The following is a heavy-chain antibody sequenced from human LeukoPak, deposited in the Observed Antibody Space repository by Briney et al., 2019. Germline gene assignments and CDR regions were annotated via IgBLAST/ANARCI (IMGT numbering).Heavy chain of an antibody. CDR3: ASFGRAYAGEYYSAY. Sequence: SETLSLTCTVSGGSIGNYYWSWIRQPPGKGLEWLGYIYYSGSTTYNPSLKSRVTMSVDTSKNQFSLKLSSVTAADTAVYYCASFGRAYAGEYYSAYWGQGTLVTVSS. V-gene: IGHV4-59*01. D-gene: IGHD3-16*01. CDR1: GGSIGNYY. CDR2: IYYSGST. J-gene: IGHJ4*02.